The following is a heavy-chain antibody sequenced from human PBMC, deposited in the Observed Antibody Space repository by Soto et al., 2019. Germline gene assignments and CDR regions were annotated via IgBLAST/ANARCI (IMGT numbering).Heavy chain of an antibody. CDR2: IWLDGSET. Sequence: GGSLRLSCTASGFSLRTSGMHWVRQTPGTGLEWVAVIWLDGSETHYADSVKGRFTISRDNSKNTLFLQMNSLRAEDTAVYYCARVVDYYDPYYYYGMDVWGQRTTVTVS. CDR3: ARVVDYYDPYYYYGMDV. V-gene: IGHV3-33*01. J-gene: IGHJ6*02. D-gene: IGHD3-22*01. CDR1: GFSLRTSG.